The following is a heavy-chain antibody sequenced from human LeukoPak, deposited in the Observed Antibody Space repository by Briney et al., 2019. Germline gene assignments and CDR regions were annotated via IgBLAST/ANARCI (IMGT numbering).Heavy chain of an antibody. CDR1: GYSISSGYY. Sequence: PSETLSLTCTVSGYSISSGYYWGWIRQPPGKGLEWIGSIYHSGSTYYNPSLKSRVTISVDTSKNQFSLKLSSVTAADTAVYYCARELSENTLDYWGQGTLVTVSS. J-gene: IGHJ4*02. D-gene: IGHD2/OR15-2a*01. CDR3: ARELSENTLDY. V-gene: IGHV4-38-2*02. CDR2: IYHSGST.